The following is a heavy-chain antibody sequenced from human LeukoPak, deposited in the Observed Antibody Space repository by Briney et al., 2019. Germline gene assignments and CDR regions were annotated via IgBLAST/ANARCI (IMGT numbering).Heavy chain of an antibody. D-gene: IGHD5-12*01. Sequence: GGSLRLSCAASGFTFSSYWMSWVRQAPGKGLEWVANIKQDGSEKYYVDSVKGRFTISRDNAKNSLYLQMNSLTSDDTAVYYCVRSGRGTYFYFDWWGQGTRVTVSS. CDR2: IKQDGSEK. V-gene: IGHV3-7*03. J-gene: IGHJ4*02. CDR3: VRSGRGTYFYFDW. CDR1: GFTFSSYW.